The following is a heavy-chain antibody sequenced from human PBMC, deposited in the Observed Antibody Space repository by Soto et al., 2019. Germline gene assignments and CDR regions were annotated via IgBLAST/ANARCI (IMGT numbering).Heavy chain of an antibody. D-gene: IGHD3-16*01. CDR2: IFPSGST. CDR3: ARTYYDYVLGDAFDI. J-gene: IGHJ3*02. Sequence: PSETLSLTCAVSGGSISSGGYSWSWIRQPPGKGLEWIGYIFPSGSTNFNPSLKSRVTISLDTSKNQFSLRLTSVTAADTAMYYCARTYYDYVLGDAFDIWGQGAMVTVSS. V-gene: IGHV4-30-2*01. CDR1: GGSISSGGYS.